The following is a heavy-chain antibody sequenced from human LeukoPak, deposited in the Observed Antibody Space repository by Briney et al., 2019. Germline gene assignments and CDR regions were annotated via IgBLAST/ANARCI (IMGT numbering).Heavy chain of an antibody. V-gene: IGHV3-30*18. CDR1: GFTFSSYG. CDR2: ISYDGSNK. D-gene: IGHD3-10*01. CDR3: AKDPLSVRGPRGWYFDY. Sequence: GGSLRLSCAAPGFTFSSYGMHWVRQAPGKGLEWVAVISYDGSNKYYADSVKGRFTISRDNSKNTLYLQTNSLRAEDTAVYYCAKDPLSVRGPRGWYFDYWGQGTLVTVSS. J-gene: IGHJ4*02.